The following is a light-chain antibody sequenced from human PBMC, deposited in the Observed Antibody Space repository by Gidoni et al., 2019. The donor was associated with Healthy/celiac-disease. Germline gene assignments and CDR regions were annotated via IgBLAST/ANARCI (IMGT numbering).Light chain of an antibody. Sequence: DIQMTQSPSTLSASVGDRVPITCRASQSISSWLAWYQQKPGKAPKLLIYKASSLESGVPSRFSGSGSGTEFTLTISGLQPDDFATYYCQQYNSYSRTFGQGTKVEIK. CDR3: QQYNSYSRT. J-gene: IGKJ1*01. V-gene: IGKV1-5*03. CDR2: KAS. CDR1: QSISSW.